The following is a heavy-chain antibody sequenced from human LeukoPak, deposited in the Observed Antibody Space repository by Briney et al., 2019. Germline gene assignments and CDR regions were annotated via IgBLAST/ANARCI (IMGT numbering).Heavy chain of an antibody. CDR1: GFTFSTYT. Sequence: GGSLRLSCAASGFTFSTYTMNWVRQAPGKGLEWVSYITTTSTTKLYADSVRGRFTISRDNAKNSLYLQMNSLRAEDTAVYYCARDSGSYGFPDYWGQGTLVTVSS. CDR2: ITTTSTTK. CDR3: ARDSGSYGFPDY. D-gene: IGHD1-26*01. J-gene: IGHJ4*02. V-gene: IGHV3-48*01.